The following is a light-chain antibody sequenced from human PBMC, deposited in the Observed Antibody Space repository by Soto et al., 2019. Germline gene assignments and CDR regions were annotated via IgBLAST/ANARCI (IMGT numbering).Light chain of an antibody. V-gene: IGLV2-14*02. Sequence: QSALTQPASVSGSPGQSITISCTGTSSNVGSYKLVSWYQQHPGKAPKLLIYGNSNRPSGVPDRFSGSKSGTSASLAITGLQAEDEADYYCQSYDNSLSVYVFGTGTKVTVL. CDR2: GNS. CDR1: SSNVGSYKL. CDR3: QSYDNSLSVYV. J-gene: IGLJ1*01.